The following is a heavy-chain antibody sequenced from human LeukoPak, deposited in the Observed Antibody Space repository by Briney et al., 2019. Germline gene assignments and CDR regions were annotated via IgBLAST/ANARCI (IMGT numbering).Heavy chain of an antibody. CDR3: ARISAFGAVVIGSFGY. D-gene: IGHD3-22*01. Sequence: ASVTVSCTASGYTFTSYAMNWVRQAPGQGLEWMGWINTNTGNPTYAQGFTGRFVFSLDTSVSTAYLQISSLKAEDTAVYYCARISAFGAVVIGSFGYWGQGTLVTVSS. V-gene: IGHV7-4-1*02. J-gene: IGHJ4*02. CDR1: GYTFTSYA. CDR2: INTNTGNP.